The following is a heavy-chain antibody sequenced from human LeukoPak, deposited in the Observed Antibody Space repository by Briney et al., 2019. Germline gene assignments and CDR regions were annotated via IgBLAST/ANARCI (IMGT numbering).Heavy chain of an antibody. CDR2: INPNSGGT. CDR1: GYTFTGYY. Sequence: ASVKVSCKASGYTFTGYYMHWVRQAPGQGLEWMGWINPNSGGTNYAQKLQGRVTMTTDTSTSTAYMELRSLRSDDTAVYYCARGAFLWFGELLGYWGQGTLVTVSS. D-gene: IGHD3-10*01. CDR3: ARGAFLWFGELLGY. J-gene: IGHJ4*02. V-gene: IGHV1-2*02.